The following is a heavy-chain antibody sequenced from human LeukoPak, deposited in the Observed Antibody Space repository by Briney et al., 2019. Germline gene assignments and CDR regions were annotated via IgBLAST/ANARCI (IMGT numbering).Heavy chain of an antibody. D-gene: IGHD6-6*01. CDR1: GFTFYTYG. CDR3: ARGAQLTDY. Sequence: GGSLRLSCAASGFTFYTYGMHWVRQAPGKGLEYVSGIGPDGGTTYYANSVKGRFTISRDNSKYMLYLQMGSLTADDMAVYYCARGAQLTDYWGEGTLVTVSS. CDR2: IGPDGGTT. J-gene: IGHJ4*02. V-gene: IGHV3-64*01.